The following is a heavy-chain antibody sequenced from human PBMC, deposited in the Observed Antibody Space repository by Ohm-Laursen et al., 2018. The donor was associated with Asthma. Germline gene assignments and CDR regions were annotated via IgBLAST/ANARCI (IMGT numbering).Heavy chain of an antibody. CDR3: ARGTFYYESTGYYFFDH. Sequence: TLSLTWSVSGGSISSGGYYWSWIRQHPGKGLEWIGYIYYSGSTYYNPSLKSRVTISVDTSKNQFSLKLSSVTAADTAVYYCARGTFYYESTGYYFFDHWGQGALVTVSS. V-gene: IGHV4-31*02. D-gene: IGHD3-22*01. CDR1: GGSISSGGYY. J-gene: IGHJ4*02. CDR2: IYYSGST.